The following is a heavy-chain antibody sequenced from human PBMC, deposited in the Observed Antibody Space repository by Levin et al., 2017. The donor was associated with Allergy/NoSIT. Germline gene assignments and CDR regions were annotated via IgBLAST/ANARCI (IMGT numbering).Heavy chain of an antibody. CDR2: ISGSGSST. V-gene: IGHV3-23*01. CDR1: GFTFSSYA. CDR3: AKGVDDSWSGYNYGMDV. Sequence: GGSLRLSCAASGFTFSSYAMSWVRQAPGKGLEWVSGISGSGSSTHYADSVKGRFTISRDNSKNTLYLQMNSLRAEDTAVYYCAKGVDDSWSGYNYGMDVWGQGTTVTVSS. J-gene: IGHJ6*02. D-gene: IGHD3-3*01.